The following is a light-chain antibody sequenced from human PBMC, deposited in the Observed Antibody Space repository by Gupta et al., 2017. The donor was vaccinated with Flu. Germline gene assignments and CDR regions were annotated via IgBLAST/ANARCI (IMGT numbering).Light chain of an antibody. Sequence: IVMTQSPATLSVSPAERATLSCSASQSVSSNLAWNQQKTVQSPRLLIYGASSGSGSGTEFTLTNSSMKSEDFAVYYCQQYNNWSPRDSFGQGTKLEIK. CDR1: QSVSSN. V-gene: IGKV3-15*01. J-gene: IGKJ2*03. CDR3: QQYNNWSPRDS. CDR2: GAS.